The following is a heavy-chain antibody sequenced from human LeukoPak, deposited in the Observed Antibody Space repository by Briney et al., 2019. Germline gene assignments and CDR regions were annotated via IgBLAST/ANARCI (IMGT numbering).Heavy chain of an antibody. J-gene: IGHJ4*02. CDR3: AREFSGTSIAARVFDS. CDR1: GGSITSYY. D-gene: IGHD6-6*01. CDR2: IHTSGST. Sequence: SETLSLTCTVSGGSITSYYWTYIRQPAGKGLEWIGRIHTSGSTNYNPSLKSRGTMSVDTSKNQFSLNLRSVTAADTAMYYCAREFSGTSIAARVFDSWGQGTLVTVSS. V-gene: IGHV4-4*07.